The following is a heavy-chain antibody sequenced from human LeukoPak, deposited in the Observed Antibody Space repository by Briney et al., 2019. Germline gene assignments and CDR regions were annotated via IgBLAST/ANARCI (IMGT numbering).Heavy chain of an antibody. V-gene: IGHV1-18*01. CDR2: ISPYNGNT. Sequence: ASVKVSFKASGYTFTSYGISWVRQAPGQGLEWMGWISPYNGNTNYAQKLQGRVTMTTDTSTSTAYMELRSLRSDYTAVYYCARVSYYDFWSGYYLNWFDPWGQGTLVTVSS. CDR3: ARVSYYDFWSGYYLNWFDP. CDR1: GYTFTSYG. D-gene: IGHD3-3*01. J-gene: IGHJ5*02.